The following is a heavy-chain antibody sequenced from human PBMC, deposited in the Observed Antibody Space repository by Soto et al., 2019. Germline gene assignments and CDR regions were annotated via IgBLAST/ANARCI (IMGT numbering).Heavy chain of an antibody. J-gene: IGHJ4*02. D-gene: IGHD1-26*01. CDR3: ARSGSGSYAGNLGH. CDR2: IYYSGST. V-gene: IGHV4-31*03. Sequence: QVRLQESGPGLVKPSQTLSLSCTVSGGSISSGTYYWSWIRQHPGKGLEWIGHIYYSGSTYYNPSLKSRVTTAVDTSKHQCSLKLSSVTAADTAVYYCARSGSGSYAGNLGHWGQGTLVTVPS. CDR1: GGSISSGTYY.